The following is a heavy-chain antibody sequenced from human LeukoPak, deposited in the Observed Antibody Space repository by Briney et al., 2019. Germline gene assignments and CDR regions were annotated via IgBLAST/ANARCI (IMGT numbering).Heavy chain of an antibody. D-gene: IGHD5-18*01. V-gene: IGHV3-21*01. Sequence: GGSLRLSCAASGFTFSSYSMNWVRQAPGKGLEWVSSISSSSTYIYYADSVKGRFTISRDNSKNTLYLQMNSLRAEDTAVYYCAKVGYSYAIDYWGQGTLVTVSS. CDR3: AKVGYSYAIDY. CDR2: ISSSSTYI. CDR1: GFTFSSYS. J-gene: IGHJ4*02.